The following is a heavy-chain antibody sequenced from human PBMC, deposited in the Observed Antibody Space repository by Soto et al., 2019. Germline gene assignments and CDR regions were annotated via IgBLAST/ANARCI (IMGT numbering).Heavy chain of an antibody. D-gene: IGHD6-6*01. CDR1: GGSISSYY. V-gene: IGHV4-59*08. J-gene: IGHJ6*03. Sequence: PSETLSLTCTVSGGSISSYYWSWIRQPPGKGLEWIGYIYYSGSTNYNPSLKSRVTISVDTSKNQFSLKLSSVTAADTAVYYCARLGIAARKYYHYYHLDVWGKGTTVTVSS. CDR2: IYYSGST. CDR3: ARLGIAARKYYHYYHLDV.